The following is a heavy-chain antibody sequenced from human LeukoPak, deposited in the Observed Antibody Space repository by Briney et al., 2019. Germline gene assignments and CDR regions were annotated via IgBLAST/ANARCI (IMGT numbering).Heavy chain of an antibody. Sequence: GGSLRLSCAASGFTFSTYWMSWVRQAPGKGLEWVSVIYSGGTTYYADSVKGRFTISRDGSGNTLYLQMNSLRAEDTAVYFCARQIPLAGTFYFDNWGRGTLVTVSS. CDR2: IYSGGTT. D-gene: IGHD6-19*01. V-gene: IGHV3-66*04. CDR3: ARQIPLAGTFYFDN. J-gene: IGHJ4*02. CDR1: GFTFSTYW.